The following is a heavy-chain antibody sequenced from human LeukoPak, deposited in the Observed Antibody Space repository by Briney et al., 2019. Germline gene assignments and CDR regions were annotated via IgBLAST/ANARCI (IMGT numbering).Heavy chain of an antibody. V-gene: IGHV4-59*01. CDR3: AKHTNKWFDP. CDR2: IYYNGTT. D-gene: IGHD1-1*01. Sequence: SETLSLTCTVSGGSISRYFWSWIRQSPGKGLEWIGYIYYNGTTKYNPSPKSRVAISVDTSKNQFSLKLSSVTAVDTAVYYCAKHTNKWFDPWGQGTLVTVSS. J-gene: IGHJ5*02. CDR1: GGSISRYF.